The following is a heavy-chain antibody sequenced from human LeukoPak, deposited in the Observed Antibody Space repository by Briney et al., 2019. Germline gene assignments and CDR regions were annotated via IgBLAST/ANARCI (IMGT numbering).Heavy chain of an antibody. CDR1: GFTFSSYW. CDR3: ARDRESSSWYFDH. J-gene: IGHJ1*01. CDR2: IKQDGSEK. D-gene: IGHD6-13*01. Sequence: GGSLRLSCAASGFTFSSYWMSWVRQAPGKGLEWVANIKQDGSEKYYADSVKGRFTISRDNSKNTLYLQMNSLRAEDTAVYYCARDRESSSWYFDHWGQGTLVTVSS. V-gene: IGHV3-7*01.